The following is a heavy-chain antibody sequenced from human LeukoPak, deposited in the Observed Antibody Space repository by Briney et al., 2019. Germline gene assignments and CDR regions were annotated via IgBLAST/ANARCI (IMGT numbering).Heavy chain of an antibody. J-gene: IGHJ2*01. CDR2: IYHSGST. V-gene: IGHV4-4*02. D-gene: IGHD2-21*02. Sequence: SETLSLTCAVSGGSISSSNWWNWVRQPPGKGLEWIGEIYHSGSTNYNPSLKSRVIISVDKSDDQFSLKLNSVTAADTAVYYCARGTYCGGDCYSARYFDLWGRGTLVTVSS. CDR3: ARGTYCGGDCYSARYFDL. CDR1: GGSISSSNW.